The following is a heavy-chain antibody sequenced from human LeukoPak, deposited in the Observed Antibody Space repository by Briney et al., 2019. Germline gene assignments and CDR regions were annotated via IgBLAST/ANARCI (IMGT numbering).Heavy chain of an antibody. V-gene: IGHV3-11*04. CDR2: ISSSGSII. CDR1: GFIFRDYY. D-gene: IGHD4-17*01. CDR3: ARDTTTAEEPDAFDI. Sequence: GGSLRLSCAASGFIFRDYYMTWIRQAPGKGLEWVAYISSSGSIIYYADSVKGRFTISRDNAKNSLYLQMNSLRAEDTAVYYCARDTTTAEEPDAFDIWGQGTMVTVSS. J-gene: IGHJ3*02.